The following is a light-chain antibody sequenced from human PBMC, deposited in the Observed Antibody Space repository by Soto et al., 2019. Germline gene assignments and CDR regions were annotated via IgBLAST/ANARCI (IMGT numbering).Light chain of an antibody. Sequence: DLQMTQSPSTLSASVGDRVIITCRASQSISTWLAWYQQKPGKAPKLLIYDASSLESGVPSRFSGSGSGTEFTLTISSLQPDDFATYYCQQYNSYSGTFGQGTKVDIK. V-gene: IGKV1-5*01. CDR2: DAS. CDR1: QSISTW. CDR3: QQYNSYSGT. J-gene: IGKJ1*01.